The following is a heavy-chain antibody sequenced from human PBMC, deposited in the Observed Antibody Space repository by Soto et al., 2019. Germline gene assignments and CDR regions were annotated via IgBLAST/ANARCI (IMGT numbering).Heavy chain of an antibody. D-gene: IGHD2-2*01. CDR3: ARDRHQSAFDI. J-gene: IGHJ3*02. CDR1: GGTFSSYA. CDR2: ISAYNGTT. Sequence: ASVKVSCQASGGTFSSYAISWVRQAPGQGLEWMGWISAYNGTTNYAQKLQGRVTMTTDKSTSTAYMELRSLRSDDTAVYYCARDRHQSAFDIWGQGTMVTVSS. V-gene: IGHV1-18*01.